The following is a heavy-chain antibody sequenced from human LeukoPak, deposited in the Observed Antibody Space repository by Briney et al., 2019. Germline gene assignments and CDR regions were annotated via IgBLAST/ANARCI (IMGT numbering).Heavy chain of an antibody. Sequence: GGSLRLSCAASGFTFSSYGMHWVRQAPGRGREWMSVIWFDGSSDYYADSVKGRFTISRDNSKNTLYLEMNSLRVEDTAVYYCARGPTSGWQRIDYWGQGTLVTVSS. CDR1: GFTFSSYG. D-gene: IGHD6-19*01. CDR3: ARGPTSGWQRIDY. J-gene: IGHJ4*02. V-gene: IGHV3-33*08. CDR2: IWFDGSSD.